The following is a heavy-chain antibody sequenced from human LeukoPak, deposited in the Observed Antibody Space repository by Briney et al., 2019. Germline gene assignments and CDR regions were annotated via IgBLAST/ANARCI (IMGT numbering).Heavy chain of an antibody. CDR2: INHSGST. J-gene: IGHJ4*02. CDR1: GGSISSYY. V-gene: IGHV4-34*01. CDR3: ARRYCSSTSCYFDY. Sequence: SETLSLTCTVSGGSISSYYWSWIRQPPGKGLEWIGEINHSGSTNYNPSLKSRVTISVDTSKNQFSLKLSSVTAADTAVYYCARRYCSSTSCYFDYWGQGTLVTVSS. D-gene: IGHD2-2*01.